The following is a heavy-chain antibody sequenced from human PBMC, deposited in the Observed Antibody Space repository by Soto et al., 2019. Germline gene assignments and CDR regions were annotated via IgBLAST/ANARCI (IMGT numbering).Heavy chain of an antibody. J-gene: IGHJ4*02. CDR1: GFTFSAYE. D-gene: IGHD3-3*02. V-gene: IGHV3-48*03. Sequence: PGGSLRLSCAASGFTFSAYEMNWVRQAPGKGLEWVSYISSSGNTIYYADSVKGRFTISRDNAKNSLFLQMNSPRVEDTAFYYCARSPFLECNWAQGTLVTVSS. CDR3: ARSPFLECN. CDR2: ISSSGNTI.